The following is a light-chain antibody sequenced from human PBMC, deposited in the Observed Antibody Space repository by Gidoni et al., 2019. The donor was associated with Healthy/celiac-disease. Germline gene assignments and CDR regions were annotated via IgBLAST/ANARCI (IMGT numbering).Light chain of an antibody. CDR3: QQRSNWFLT. CDR1: QSVSSY. V-gene: IGKV3-11*01. CDR2: DAS. J-gene: IGKJ4*01. Sequence: ELVLTQSPATLSLSPGERATLSCRASQSVSSYLAWYQQKPGQAPRLLIYDASNRATGIPARFSVSGSGTDFTLTISSLEPEDFAVYYCQQRSNWFLTFGGGTKVEIK.